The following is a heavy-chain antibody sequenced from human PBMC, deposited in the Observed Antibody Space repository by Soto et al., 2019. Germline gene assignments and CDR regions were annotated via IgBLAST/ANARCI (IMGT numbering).Heavy chain of an antibody. CDR2: IIPLFNAT. D-gene: IGHD2-2*01. CDR3: AINAERNAQKFDF. Sequence: ASVKVSCKTSGGIFKNFDIGWVRQSPGQGLEWMGEIIPLFNATNYAQKFRGRVTVTADESTRTAYMELTRLTYDDTAVYFCAINAERNAQKFDFWGQGTLVTVSS. J-gene: IGHJ4*02. CDR1: GGIFKNFD. V-gene: IGHV1-69*13.